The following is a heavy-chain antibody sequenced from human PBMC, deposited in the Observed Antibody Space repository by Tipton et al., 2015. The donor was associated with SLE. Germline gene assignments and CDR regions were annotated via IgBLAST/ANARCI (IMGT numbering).Heavy chain of an antibody. Sequence: TLSLTCAVYGGSFSGYYWSWIRQPPGKGLEWIGEINHSGSTKNNPSLKSRVTISVDMSKKQFSLKLSSVTAADTAVYYCARGKVAAAGADPWGQGTLVTVSS. J-gene: IGHJ5*02. CDR2: INHSGST. CDR1: GGSFSGYY. CDR3: ARGKVAAAGADP. D-gene: IGHD6-13*01. V-gene: IGHV4-34*01.